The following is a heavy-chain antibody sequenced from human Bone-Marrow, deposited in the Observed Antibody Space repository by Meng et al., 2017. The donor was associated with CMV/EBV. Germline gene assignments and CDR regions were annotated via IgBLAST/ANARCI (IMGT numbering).Heavy chain of an antibody. V-gene: IGHV3-30*04. CDR2: ISYDGSNE. D-gene: IGHD6-13*01. CDR3: ARAAAAGAYYYYGMDV. Sequence: GESLKISCAASGFTFSSYAMHWVRHAPGKGLEWVAVISYDGSNEYYADSVKGRFTISRDNSKNMLYLQMNSLSAEDKAVYYCARAAAAGAYYYYGMDVWGQGTTVTVSS. CDR1: GFTFSSYA. J-gene: IGHJ6*02.